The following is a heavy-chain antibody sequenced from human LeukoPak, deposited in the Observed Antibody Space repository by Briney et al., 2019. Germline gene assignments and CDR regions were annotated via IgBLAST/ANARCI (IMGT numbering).Heavy chain of an antibody. D-gene: IGHD6-13*01. V-gene: IGHV4-34*01. Sequence: PSETLSLTCAVYGGSFSGYYWSWIRQPPGEGLEWIGEINHSGSTNYNPSLKSRVTISVDTSKNQFSLKLSSVTAADTAVYYCARDSIAAAGNHHYWGQGTLVTVSS. CDR1: GGSFSGYY. CDR3: ARDSIAAAGNHHY. J-gene: IGHJ4*02. CDR2: INHSGST.